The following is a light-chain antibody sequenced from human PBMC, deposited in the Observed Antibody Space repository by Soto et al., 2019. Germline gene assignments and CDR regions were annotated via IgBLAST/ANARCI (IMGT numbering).Light chain of an antibody. J-gene: IGKJ1*01. CDR2: DAS. CDR1: QSVSSY. CDR3: QQRSNWPT. V-gene: IGKV3-11*01. Sequence: EIVLTQSPATLSLSPGERATLSCRASQSVSSYLAWYQQKPAQAPRLLIYDASNRATGIPARFSGSGSGTDFTLTISSLEPEDFAVYYCQQRSNWPTFGQGTKVEIK.